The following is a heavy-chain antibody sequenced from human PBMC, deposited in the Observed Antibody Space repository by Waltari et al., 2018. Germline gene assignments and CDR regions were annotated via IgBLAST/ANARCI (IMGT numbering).Heavy chain of an antibody. CDR1: GFTFSSYG. CDR2: IWYDGSNK. V-gene: IGHV3-33*01. Sequence: QVQLVESGGGVVQPGRSLRLSCAASGFTFSSYGMHWVRQAPGKGVEWVAVIWYDGSNKYYADSVKGRFTISRDNSKNTLYLQMNSLRAEDTAVYYCARDPRGSYSYYFDYWGQGTLVTVSS. CDR3: ARDPRGSYSYYFDY. J-gene: IGHJ4*02. D-gene: IGHD1-26*01.